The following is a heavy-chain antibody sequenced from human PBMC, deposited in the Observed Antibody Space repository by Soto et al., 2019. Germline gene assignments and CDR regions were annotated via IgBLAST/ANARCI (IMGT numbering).Heavy chain of an antibody. CDR2: ISSSSSTI. D-gene: IGHD1-26*01. Sequence: EVQLVESGGGLVQPGGSLRLSCAASGFTFSSYSMNWVRQAPGKGLEWVSYISSSSSTIYYADSVKGRFTISRDNAKNSLYQQMNSLRDEDTAVYYCIGDGGATDWFDPWGQGTLVTVSS. J-gene: IGHJ5*02. V-gene: IGHV3-48*02. CDR1: GFTFSSYS. CDR3: IGDGGATDWFDP.